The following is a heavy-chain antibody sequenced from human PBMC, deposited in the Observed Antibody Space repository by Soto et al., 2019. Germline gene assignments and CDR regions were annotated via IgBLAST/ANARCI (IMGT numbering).Heavy chain of an antibody. J-gene: IGHJ4*02. V-gene: IGHV1-18*01. CDR3: ARFNCISSCCYEGYVDS. CDR1: GYTFTTYG. Sequence: QVQLVQSGAEVKKPGASVKVSCKTSGYTFTTYGISWVRQAPGQGLEWMGWISTDIGNTNYAQKVQDRVTMTTDTSTSTAYIELRSLRSDDTAVYYCARFNCISSCCYEGYVDSWGQGTLVTVSS. D-gene: IGHD2-15*01. CDR2: ISTDIGNT.